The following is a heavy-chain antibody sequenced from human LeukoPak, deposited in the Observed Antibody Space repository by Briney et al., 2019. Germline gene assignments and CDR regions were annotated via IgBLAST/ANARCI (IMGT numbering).Heavy chain of an antibody. V-gene: IGHV4-4*07. CDR1: GGSISSYY. D-gene: IGHD6-19*01. J-gene: IGHJ3*02. CDR2: IHSSGTT. CDR3: ARDQALGYGWPTVLAIDI. Sequence: SQTLSLTCTVSGGSISSYYWSWIRQPPGKGLEWIGRIHSSGTTNYNPALKSRVTMSIDRTKNQLSLNLSSVTAADTAVYYCARDQALGYGWPTVLAIDIWGQGTMVTVSS.